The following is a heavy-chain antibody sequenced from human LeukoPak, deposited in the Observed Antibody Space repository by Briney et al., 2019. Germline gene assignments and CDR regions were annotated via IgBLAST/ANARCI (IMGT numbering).Heavy chain of an antibody. J-gene: IGHJ4*02. CDR2: INHSGST. D-gene: IGHD3-3*01. Sequence: SETLSLTCAVYGGSFSGYYWSWIRQPPGKGLEWIGEINHSGSTNYNPSLKSRVPISVDTSKNQFSLKLSSVTAADTAVYYCARHYDFWSGYLAYWGQGTLVTVSS. CDR1: GGSFSGYY. V-gene: IGHV4-34*01. CDR3: ARHYDFWSGYLAY.